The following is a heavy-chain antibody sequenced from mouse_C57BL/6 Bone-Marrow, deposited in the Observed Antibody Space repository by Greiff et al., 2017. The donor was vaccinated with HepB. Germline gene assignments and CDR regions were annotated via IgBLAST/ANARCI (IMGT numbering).Heavy chain of an antibody. J-gene: IGHJ1*03. CDR3: AEDSYCYEDEGWYFDV. V-gene: IGHV2-5*01. Sequence: VHLVESGPGLVQPSQSLSITCTVSGFSLTSYGVHWVRQSPGKGLEWLGVIWRGGSTDYNAAFMSRLSITKDNSKSQVSFKMNSLQADGTAIYYGAEDSYCYEDEGWYFDVWGKGTTLTVSS. D-gene: IGHD2-3*01. CDR2: IWRGGST. CDR1: GFSLTSYG.